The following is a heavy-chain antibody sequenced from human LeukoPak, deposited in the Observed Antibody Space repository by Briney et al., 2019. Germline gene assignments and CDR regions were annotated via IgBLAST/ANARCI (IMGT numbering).Heavy chain of an antibody. CDR3: AREYSDNSGYYYGLDT. CDR2: INSGGST. V-gene: IGHV3-53*01. CDR1: GFTVSSNY. J-gene: IGHJ4*02. Sequence: GGSLRLSCAASGFTVSSNYMSWVRQAPGKGLEWVSVINSGGSTYYADFVKGRFTISKDISKNTVYLQMNSLRAEDTAMYYCAREYSDNSGYYYGLDTWGQGTLVTVSS. D-gene: IGHD3-22*01.